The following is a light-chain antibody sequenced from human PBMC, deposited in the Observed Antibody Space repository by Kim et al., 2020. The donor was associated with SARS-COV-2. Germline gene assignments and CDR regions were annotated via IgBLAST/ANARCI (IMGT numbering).Light chain of an antibody. J-gene: IGKJ4*01. V-gene: IGKV1D-12*01. CDR1: QDIGRW. CDR3: QQADTFPLT. CDR2: AAS. Sequence: DIQMTQSPSSVSASIGDSVTITCRASQDIGRWLAWYQQRPGKAPKLLIYAASSLDSGVPSRFTGSGSGTDFSLTINGLQPEDFTTYYCQQADTFPLTFGGGTKVDIK.